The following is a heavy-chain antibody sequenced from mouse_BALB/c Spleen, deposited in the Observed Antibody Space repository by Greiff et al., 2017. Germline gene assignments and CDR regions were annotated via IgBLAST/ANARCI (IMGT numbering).Heavy chain of an antibody. D-gene: IGHD1-1*01. J-gene: IGHJ1*01. CDR2: IDPSDSYT. V-gene: IGHV1-69*02. CDR3: ARKNDYYGSSLYWYFDV. Sequence: VQLQQPGAELVKPGASVKLSCKASGYTFTSYWMHWVKQRPGQGLEWIGEIDPSDSYTNYNQKFKGKATLTVDKSSSTAYMQLSSLTSEDSAVYYCARKNDYYGSSLYWYFDVWGAGTTVTVSA. CDR1: GYTFTSYW.